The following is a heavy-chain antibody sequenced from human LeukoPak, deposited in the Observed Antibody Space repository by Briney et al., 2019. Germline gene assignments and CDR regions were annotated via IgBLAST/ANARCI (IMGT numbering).Heavy chain of an antibody. CDR2: IYYSGST. J-gene: IGHJ3*02. D-gene: IGHD3-3*02. CDR1: GRSISSGSYY. CDR3: ARDLSPHEDAFDI. V-gene: IGHV4-31*03. Sequence: PSETLSLTCTVSGRSISSGSYYWGWLRQHPGKGLEWLGYIYYSGSTYYNPSLRSRVTMSVDTSKNQFSLKLSSVTAADTAVYYCARDLSPHEDAFDIWGQGTMVTVSS.